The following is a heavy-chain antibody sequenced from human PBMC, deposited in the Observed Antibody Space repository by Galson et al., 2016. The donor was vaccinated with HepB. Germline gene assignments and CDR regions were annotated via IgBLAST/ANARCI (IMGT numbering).Heavy chain of an antibody. J-gene: IGHJ5*01. CDR1: GFIFTNYG. D-gene: IGHD6-19*01. CDR2: ISYDGGNK. Sequence: SLRLSCAASGFIFTNYGMHWVRQAPGKGLEWVAVISYDGGNKYYADSVKGRFTISRDNSEKTVYLQMNRLRAEDTAVYYCAKKRLSRSVAGYNYFDSWGQGTLVTFSS. CDR3: AKKRLSRSVAGYNYFDS. V-gene: IGHV3-30*18.